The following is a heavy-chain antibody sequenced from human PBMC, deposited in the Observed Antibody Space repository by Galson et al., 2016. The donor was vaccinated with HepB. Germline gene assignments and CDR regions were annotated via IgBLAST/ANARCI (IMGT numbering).Heavy chain of an antibody. CDR1: GLTVSSNY. V-gene: IGHV3-66*01. CDR3: ARELGSRNNWLDP. CDR2: IYVDGDT. Sequence: SLRLSCAASGLTVSSNYMSWVRQAPGKGLEWVSVIYVDGDTYYADSVKDRFTISRDTSKNTLFLQMDSLRAEDTAIYYCARELGSRNNWLDPWGQGTLVTVSS. D-gene: IGHD6-13*01. J-gene: IGHJ5*02.